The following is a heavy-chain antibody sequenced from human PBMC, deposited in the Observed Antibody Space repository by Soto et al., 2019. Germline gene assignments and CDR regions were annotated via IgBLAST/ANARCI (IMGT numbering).Heavy chain of an antibody. J-gene: IGHJ6*02. CDR1: GFTFSNHW. D-gene: IGHD5-18*01. CDR3: ARGIQNRYGMDV. V-gene: IGHV3-74*01. CDR2: VNSDGSST. Sequence: EVQLVESGGGLVQPGGSLRLSCAAAGFTFSNHWMHWVRQAPGKGLVWVSRVNSDGSSTFFADSVRGRFTISRDNAKNTVYLEMNSLRGEDTAVYYGARGIQNRYGMDVWGQGTTVTVSS.